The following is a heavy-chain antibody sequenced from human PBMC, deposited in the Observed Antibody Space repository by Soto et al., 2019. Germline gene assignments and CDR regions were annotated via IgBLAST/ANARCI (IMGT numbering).Heavy chain of an antibody. V-gene: IGHV3-23*01. D-gene: IGHD1-26*01. J-gene: IGHJ4*02. CDR3: ANEVSGSYYE. CDR1: GFTFSAYA. CDR2: ISGSGGST. Sequence: GGSLRLSCAASGFTFSAYAMSWVRQAPGKGLEWLSSISGSGGSTYDADSVKGRFTISRDNSKNTLYLQMNSLRAEDTAVYYCANEVSGSYYEWGQGTLVTVSS.